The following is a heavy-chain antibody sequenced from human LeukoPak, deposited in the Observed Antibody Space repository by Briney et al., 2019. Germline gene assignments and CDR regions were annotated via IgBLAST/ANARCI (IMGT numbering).Heavy chain of an antibody. V-gene: IGHV3-23*01. D-gene: IGHD2-21*02. CDR2: ITSASGTT. CDR3: AVYCSGGCYSGLV. CDR1: GLTFSTNG. J-gene: IGHJ4*02. Sequence: GGAPRHSRVDSGLTFSTNGMTWVGHTLGGGVERVSAITSASGTTYYADSVRGRFTISRDNSKNTLYLQMNALRAEDTAMYYCAVYCSGGCYSGLVWGQGTLVTVSS.